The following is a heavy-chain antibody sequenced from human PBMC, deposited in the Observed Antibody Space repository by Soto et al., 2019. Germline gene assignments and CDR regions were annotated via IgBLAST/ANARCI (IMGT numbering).Heavy chain of an antibody. J-gene: IGHJ4*01. CDR2: IFHDGTA. CDR1: GVSISSGNW. V-gene: IGHV4-4*02. CDR3: ARLVYDTRLNYMYSDF. Sequence: SETLSLTCAVSGVSISSGNWWTWVRQTPQRGLEYIGEIFHDGTANYYPSFERRVAISVDTSKNQFSLKLTSVTAADTAIYFCARLVYDTRLNYMYSDFWGHGALVTVSS. D-gene: IGHD3-10*01.